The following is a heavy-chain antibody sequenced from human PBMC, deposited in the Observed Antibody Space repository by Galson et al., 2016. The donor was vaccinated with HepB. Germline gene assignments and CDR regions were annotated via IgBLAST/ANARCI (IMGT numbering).Heavy chain of an antibody. V-gene: IGHV3-33*08. D-gene: IGHD3-10*01. CDR1: GFTFNNYG. J-gene: IGHJ6*02. Sequence: SLRLSCATSGFTFNNYGINWVRQAPGKGLEWVAVISYDGNNRHYADAVKGRFTISRDSSTNTVYLQMNGLRADDTAVYFCARDPPGVPDFALDVWGQGTTVTVSS. CDR3: ARDPPGVPDFALDV. CDR2: ISYDGNNR.